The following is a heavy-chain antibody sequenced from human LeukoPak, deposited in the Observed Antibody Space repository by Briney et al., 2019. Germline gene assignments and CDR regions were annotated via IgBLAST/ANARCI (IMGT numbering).Heavy chain of an antibody. CDR2: IKQDGSEK. CDR1: GFTFNTYW. V-gene: IGHV3-7*05. D-gene: IGHD5-18*01. CDR3: AIGRYTFPY. Sequence: GGSLRLSCAASGFTFNTYWMSWVRQAPGKGLEWVANIKQDGSEKYYVDSVKGRFTISRDNAENLLYLQVNSLRDEDTAVYYCAIGRYTFPYWGQGTLVTVSS. J-gene: IGHJ4*02.